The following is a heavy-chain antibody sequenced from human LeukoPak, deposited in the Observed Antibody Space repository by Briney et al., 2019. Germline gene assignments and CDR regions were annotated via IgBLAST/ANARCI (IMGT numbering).Heavy chain of an antibody. V-gene: IGHV3-30-3*01. Sequence: PGGSPRLSCAASGFIFRDYVMNWVRQAPGKGLEWVAVTSFDESTKHYADSVQGRFPISRDNSKNTLYLQMNSLRAEDTAVYFCARDAGWLRSFDYWGRGTLVTVSS. J-gene: IGHJ4*02. CDR1: GFIFRDYV. D-gene: IGHD5-12*01. CDR2: TSFDESTK. CDR3: ARDAGWLRSFDY.